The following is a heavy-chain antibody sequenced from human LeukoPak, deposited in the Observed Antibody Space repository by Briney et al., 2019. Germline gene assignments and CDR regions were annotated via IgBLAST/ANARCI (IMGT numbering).Heavy chain of an antibody. CDR1: GFAFSSYS. V-gene: IGHV3-21*05. J-gene: IGHJ4*02. CDR3: SRDPRKIDY. Sequence: PGGSLRLSCAASGFAFSSYSMNWVRQAPGKGLEWLSYIDPSGTDIDYADSVRGRFTISRDNAKNSLYLQMNSLTAEDTALYYCSRDPRKIDYWGPGTLVTVSS. CDR2: IDPSGTDI.